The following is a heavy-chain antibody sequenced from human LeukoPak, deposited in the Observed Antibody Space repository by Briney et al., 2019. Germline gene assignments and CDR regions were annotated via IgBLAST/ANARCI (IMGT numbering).Heavy chain of an antibody. V-gene: IGHV3-74*01. CDR2: INSDGSST. CDR1: GFTFSSYW. D-gene: IGHD3-9*01. Sequence: PGGSLRLSCAASGFTFSSYWMHWVRQAPGKGLVWVSRINSDGSSTTHADFVKGRFTISRDNAKNSLSLQMNSLRADDAAVYYCARASSKQLAGYLPDGFDIWGQGTMVTVSS. CDR3: ARASSKQLAGYLPDGFDI. J-gene: IGHJ3*02.